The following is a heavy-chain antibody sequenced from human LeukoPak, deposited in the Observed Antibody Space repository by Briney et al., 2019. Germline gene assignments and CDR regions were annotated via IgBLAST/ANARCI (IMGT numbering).Heavy chain of an antibody. V-gene: IGHV1-69*05. D-gene: IGHD6-13*01. CDR3: ASNSSSWYNAFDI. J-gene: IGHJ3*02. Sequence: ASVKVSCKASGGTFSSYAISWVRQAPGQGLEWMGRIIPIFGTANYAQKFQGRVTITTDEYTSTAYMELSSLRSEDTAVYYCASNSSSWYNAFDIWGQGTMVTVSS. CDR1: GGTFSSYA. CDR2: IIPIFGTA.